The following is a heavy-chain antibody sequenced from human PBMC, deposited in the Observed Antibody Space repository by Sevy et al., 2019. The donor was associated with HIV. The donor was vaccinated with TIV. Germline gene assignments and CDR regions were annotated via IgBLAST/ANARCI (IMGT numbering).Heavy chain of an antibody. V-gene: IGHV3-30*04. J-gene: IGHJ5*02. D-gene: IGHD1-26*01. CDR3: ASEGWESPDFWFDP. CDR2: ISYDGSNK. CDR1: GFTFSSYA. Sequence: GGSLRLSCAASGFTFSSYAMHWVRQAPGKGLEWVAVISYDGSNKYYADSVKGRFTISRDNSKNTLYLQMNSLRAEDTAVYYCASEGWESPDFWFDPWGQGTLVTVSS.